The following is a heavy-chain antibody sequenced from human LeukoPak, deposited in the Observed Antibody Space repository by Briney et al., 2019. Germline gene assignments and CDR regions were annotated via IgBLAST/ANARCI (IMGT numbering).Heavy chain of an antibody. CDR1: GCTFSSYA. V-gene: IGHV3-23*01. D-gene: IGHD3-22*01. Sequence: GGSLRLSCAASGCTFSSYAMSWVRQAPGKGLEWVSAISGSGGSTYYADSVKGRFTISRDNSKNTLYLQMNSLRAEDTAVYYCAKELPYYDSSGYYYQYFDYWGQGTLVTVSS. J-gene: IGHJ4*02. CDR2: ISGSGGST. CDR3: AKELPYYDSSGYYYQYFDY.